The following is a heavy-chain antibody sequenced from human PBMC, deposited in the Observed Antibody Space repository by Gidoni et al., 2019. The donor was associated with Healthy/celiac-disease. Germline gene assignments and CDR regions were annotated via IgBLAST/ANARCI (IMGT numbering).Heavy chain of an antibody. J-gene: IGHJ4*02. V-gene: IGHV4-34*01. Sequence: QVQLQPWGAGLLKPSETLSLTCAVYGGSYSGYYWSWIRKPPGKGLEWIGEINHSGSNNYNTSLKSRVTISVDTSKNQFSLKLSSVTAADTAVYYCAREGGKVLDYWGQGTLVTVSS. CDR3: AREGGKVLDY. CDR2: INHSGSN. CDR1: GGSYSGYY. D-gene: IGHD2-15*01.